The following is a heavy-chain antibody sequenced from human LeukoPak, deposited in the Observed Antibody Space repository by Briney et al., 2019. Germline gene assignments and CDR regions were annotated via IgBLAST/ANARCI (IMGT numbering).Heavy chain of an antibody. CDR1: GFTFSSYS. V-gene: IGHV3-21*01. CDR3: ARGGDGYNSYFDY. CDR2: ISSSSSYI. Sequence: PGGSLRPSCAASGFTFSSYSMTWVRQAPGKGLEWVSSISSSSSYIYYADSVKGRFTISRDNAKNSLYLQMNSLRAEDTAVYYCARGGDGYNSYFDYWGQGTLVTVSS. D-gene: IGHD5-24*01. J-gene: IGHJ4*02.